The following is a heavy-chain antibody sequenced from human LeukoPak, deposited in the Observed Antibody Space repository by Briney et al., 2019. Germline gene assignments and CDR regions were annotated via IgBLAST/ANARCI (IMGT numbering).Heavy chain of an antibody. CDR3: ARTSGLVGARTGWDYFDY. J-gene: IGHJ4*02. D-gene: IGHD1-26*01. V-gene: IGHV5-51*01. CDR2: FYPGDSST. CDR1: GYTFTSYW. Sequence: GESLKISCKGSGYTFTSYWIAWVRQMPGKGLEWMGSFYPGDSSTKYSPSFQGQVTISADKSISTAYLQWSSLKASDTAMYYCARTSGLVGARTGWDYFDYWGQGTLVTVSS.